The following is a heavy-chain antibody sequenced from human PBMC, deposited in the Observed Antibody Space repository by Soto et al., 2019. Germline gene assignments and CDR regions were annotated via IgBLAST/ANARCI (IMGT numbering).Heavy chain of an antibody. Sequence: QVQLVQSGAEVKKPGSSVKVSCKASGGTFSSYAISWVRQAPGQGLEWMGGIIPSSETTNYAQKFQGGVTFTADASKSTAYMELSSLTSEDTAVYYCARSQGSSTSLEIYYYYYYGMDVWGQGTTVTVSS. CDR1: GGTFSSYA. CDR3: ARSQGSSTSLEIYYYYYYGMDV. V-gene: IGHV1-69*01. CDR2: IIPSSETT. J-gene: IGHJ6*02. D-gene: IGHD2-2*01.